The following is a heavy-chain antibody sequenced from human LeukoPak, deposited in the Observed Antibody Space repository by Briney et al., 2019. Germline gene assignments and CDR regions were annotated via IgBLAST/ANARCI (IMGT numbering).Heavy chain of an antibody. J-gene: IGHJ4*02. CDR3: AKGYYFDILSGYSSLDS. Sequence: GGSLRLSCAASGFTFSSYGMHWVRQAPGKGLEWVAFIRYDGSNKYYADSVKGRFAISRDNSKNTLYLQMNSLRAEDTAAYYCAKGYYFDILSGYSSLDSWGQGTLVTVSS. CDR2: IRYDGSNK. D-gene: IGHD3-9*01. V-gene: IGHV3-30*02. CDR1: GFTFSSYG.